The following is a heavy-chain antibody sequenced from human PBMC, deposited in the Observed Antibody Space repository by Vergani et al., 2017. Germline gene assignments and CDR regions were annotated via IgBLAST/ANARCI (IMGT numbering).Heavy chain of an antibody. CDR2: ISWNSGSI. Sequence: EVQLVESGGGLVQPGRSLRLSCAASGFTFDDYGMHWVWQAPGKGLEWVSGISWNSGSIGYADSVKGRFTISRDNAKNSLYLQMNSLRAEDTAFYYCAKDIKSSLFFDAFDIWGQGTMVTVSS. CDR3: AKDIKSSLFFDAFDI. D-gene: IGHD2-2*01. J-gene: IGHJ3*02. CDR1: GFTFDDYG. V-gene: IGHV3-9*01.